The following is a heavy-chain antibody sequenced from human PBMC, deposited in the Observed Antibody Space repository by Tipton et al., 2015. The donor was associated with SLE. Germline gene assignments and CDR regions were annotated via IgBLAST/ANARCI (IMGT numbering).Heavy chain of an antibody. J-gene: IGHJ6*02. V-gene: IGHV4-39*07. Sequence: TLSLTCTVSGGSISRSSYYWGWIRQPPGKGLEWIGSIYYSGSTYYNPSLKSRVTISLHTSKNQFSLKLSSVTAADTAVYYCARERRSYSSSSSGMDVWGQGTTVTVSS. CDR1: GGSISRSSYY. CDR2: IYYSGST. D-gene: IGHD6-13*01. CDR3: ARERRSYSSSSSGMDV.